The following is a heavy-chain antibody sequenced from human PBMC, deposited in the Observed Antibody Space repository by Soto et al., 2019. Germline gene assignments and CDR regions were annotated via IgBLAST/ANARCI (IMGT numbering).Heavy chain of an antibody. CDR3: ARVAADAYWSGYADY. Sequence: QEQLQESGPRLVKPSETLSLTCSVSGGSISNYHWSWIRQPPGKGLEWIGYISYTGSTNYSPSLKSRVTMFLATSKKQFSLKLSSVTAADTAVYYCARVAADAYWSGYADYWGQGTLVTVSS. CDR2: ISYTGST. V-gene: IGHV4-59*01. J-gene: IGHJ4*02. D-gene: IGHD3-3*01. CDR1: GGSISNYH.